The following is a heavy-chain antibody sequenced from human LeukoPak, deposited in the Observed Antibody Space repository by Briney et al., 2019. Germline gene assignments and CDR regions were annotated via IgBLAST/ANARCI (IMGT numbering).Heavy chain of an antibody. J-gene: IGHJ4*02. V-gene: IGHV1-69*13. CDR1: GYTFTSYG. CDR2: IIPIFGTA. CDR3: ARGIAAVFDY. D-gene: IGHD6-13*01. Sequence: GASVKVSCKASGYTFTSYGISWVRQAPGQGLEWMGGIIPIFGTANYAQKFQGRVTITADESTSTAYMELSSLRSEDTAVYYCARGIAAVFDYWGQGTLVTVSS.